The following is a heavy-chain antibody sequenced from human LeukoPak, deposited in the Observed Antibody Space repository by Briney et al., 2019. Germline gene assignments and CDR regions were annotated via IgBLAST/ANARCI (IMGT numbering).Heavy chain of an antibody. D-gene: IGHD6-19*01. V-gene: IGHV3-23*01. CDR1: GFTFSSYA. CDR2: ISGSGGST. CDR3: ARVEEVAADPPTENYGMDV. Sequence: PGGSLRLSCAASGFTFSSYAMSWVRQAPGKGLEWVSAISGSGGSTYYADSVKGRFTISRDNSKNTLYLQMNSLRAEDTAVYYCARVEEVAADPPTENYGMDVWGQGTTVTVSS. J-gene: IGHJ6*02.